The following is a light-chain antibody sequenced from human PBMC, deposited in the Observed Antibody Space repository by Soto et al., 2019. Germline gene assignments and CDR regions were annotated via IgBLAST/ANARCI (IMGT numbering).Light chain of an antibody. Sequence: QSALTQPASVSGSPGQSITISCTGTTSDVGSYDLVSWYQQHPGKAPKIMIYEVSKRPSGDSNRFSGSKSGNTSSLKISGLRAEDGVVYYCFPYGGGRSLFVFGTGTKVPVL. CDR3: FPYGGGRSLFV. CDR1: TSDVGSYDL. V-gene: IGLV2-23*02. J-gene: IGLJ1*01. CDR2: EVS.